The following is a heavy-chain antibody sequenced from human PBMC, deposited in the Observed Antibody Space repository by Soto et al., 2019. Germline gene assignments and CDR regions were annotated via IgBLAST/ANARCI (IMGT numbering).Heavy chain of an antibody. V-gene: IGHV4-59*12. CDR1: GGSISGYY. Sequence: SETLSLTCTVSGGSISGYYWSWIRQSPGKGLEWIGYIHYSGSTNYNPSLKSRVTISVDTSKNQLSLKLSSVTAADTAVYYCGREVGSSSWQGYYYYYYGMDVWGQGTTVTVSS. J-gene: IGHJ6*02. CDR3: GREVGSSSWQGYYYYYYGMDV. D-gene: IGHD6-13*01. CDR2: IHYSGST.